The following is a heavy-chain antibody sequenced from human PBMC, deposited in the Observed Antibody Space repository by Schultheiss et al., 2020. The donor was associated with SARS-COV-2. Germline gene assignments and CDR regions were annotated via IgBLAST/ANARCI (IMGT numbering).Heavy chain of an antibody. D-gene: IGHD3-22*01. CDR2: IDWDDDK. V-gene: IGHV2-70*11. CDR1: GFSLSTSGMC. Sequence: SGPTLVKPTQTLTLTCTFSGFSLSTSGMCVSWIRQPPGKALEWLARIDWDDDKYYSTSLKTRLTISKDTSKNQVVLTMTNMDPVDTATYYCARILPSSYYYDSSGYLDAFDIWGQGTMVTVSS. J-gene: IGHJ3*02. CDR3: ARILPSSYYYDSSGYLDAFDI.